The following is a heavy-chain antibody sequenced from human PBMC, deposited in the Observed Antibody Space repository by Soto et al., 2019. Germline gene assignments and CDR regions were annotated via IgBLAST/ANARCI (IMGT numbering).Heavy chain of an antibody. V-gene: IGHV3-33*01. CDR3: AREGVPGHCSGSSCFPDH. D-gene: IGHD2-15*01. CDR2: IWYDGNNK. Sequence: PGGSLRLSCATSGFSFSNYGMHWVRQAPGKGLEWVAVIWYDGNNKYYADSVKGRCTISRDNSKNTLYLQMNSLRAEDTAVYYCAREGVPGHCSGSSCFPDHWGQGTLVTVSS. J-gene: IGHJ4*02. CDR1: GFSFSNYG.